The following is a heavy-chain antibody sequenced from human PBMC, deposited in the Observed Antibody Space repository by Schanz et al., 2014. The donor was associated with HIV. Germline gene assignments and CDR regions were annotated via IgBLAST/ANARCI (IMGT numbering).Heavy chain of an antibody. CDR1: GFTLSSYK. CDR2: ISSSSGYI. CDR3: ARELSVAGTALDH. D-gene: IGHD6-19*01. J-gene: IGHJ4*02. V-gene: IGHV3-21*01. Sequence: EVQLVESGGGLVNPGGSLRLSCATSGFTLSSYKMNWVRQAPRKGLEWVSSISSSSGYIYYADSVKGRFTISRDNAKNSLYLQMNSLRAEDTAVYYCARELSVAGTALDHWGQGTLVTVSS.